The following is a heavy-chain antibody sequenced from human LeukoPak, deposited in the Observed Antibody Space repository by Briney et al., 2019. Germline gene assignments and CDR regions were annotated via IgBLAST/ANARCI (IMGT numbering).Heavy chain of an antibody. D-gene: IGHD6-19*01. CDR3: ARQYSSGWARDYYYYMDV. CDR2: IYTSGST. Sequence: SETLSLTCTVSGGSISSGSYYWSWIRQPAGKGLEWIGRIYTSGSTNYNPSLKSRVTLSVDTSKNQFSLKLSSVTAADTAVYYCARQYSSGWARDYYYYMDVWGKGTTVTISS. J-gene: IGHJ6*03. V-gene: IGHV4-61*02. CDR1: GGSISSGSYY.